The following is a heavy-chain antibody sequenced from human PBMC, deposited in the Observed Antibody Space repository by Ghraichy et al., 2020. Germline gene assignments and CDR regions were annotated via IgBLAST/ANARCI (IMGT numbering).Heavy chain of an antibody. D-gene: IGHD7-27*01. V-gene: IGHV3-23*01. CDR1: GFTFSSYG. J-gene: IGHJ4*02. CDR2: ISGSGGDT. CDR3: TKDFNWEENY. Sequence: SCAASGFTFSSYGMSWVRQAPGRGLEWVSGISGSGGDTSYADTVKGRFTISRDNSKNTLYLQMNTLRVEDTAVYYCTKDFNWEENYGVQGTLVTVSP.